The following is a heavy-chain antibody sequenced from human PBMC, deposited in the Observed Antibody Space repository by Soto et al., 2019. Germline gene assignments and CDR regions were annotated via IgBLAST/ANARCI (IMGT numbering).Heavy chain of an antibody. D-gene: IGHD3-10*01. V-gene: IGHV4-34*01. J-gene: IGHJ6*03. CDR2: INDSGNI. CDR3: ARGLILWFGELSRRGGYYYYMDV. CDR1: GGSFSGYQ. Sequence: QVQLQQWGAGLLKPSETLSLTCAVYGGSFSGYQWSWIRQTPGKGLEWIGEINDSGNINYNPSLKSRVTILVDTAKKQISLTLSSVTGADTAVYYCARGLILWFGELSRRGGYYYYMDVWGKGTTVTVSS.